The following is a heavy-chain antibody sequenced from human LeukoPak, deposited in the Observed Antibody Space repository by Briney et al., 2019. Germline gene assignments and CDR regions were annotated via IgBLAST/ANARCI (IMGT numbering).Heavy chain of an antibody. Sequence: SETLSLTCTVSGGSISSSSYYWGWIRQPPGKGLEWVGSIYFSGRTYYNPSLKSRVPISADTSKNPFSLKLSSVTAADTAVYYCARKRGYSGYDYHNWFDPWGQGTLVTVSS. D-gene: IGHD5-12*01. CDR3: ARKRGYSGYDYHNWFDP. CDR2: IYFSGRT. CDR1: GGSISSSSYY. J-gene: IGHJ5*02. V-gene: IGHV4-39*01.